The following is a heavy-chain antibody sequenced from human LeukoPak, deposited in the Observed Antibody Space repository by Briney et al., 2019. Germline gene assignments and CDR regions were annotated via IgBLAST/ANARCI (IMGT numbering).Heavy chain of an antibody. D-gene: IGHD1-14*01. CDR3: ARGRNLPYYYYGMDV. V-gene: IGHV4-59*01. CDR1: GGSISSYY. CDR2: IYYSGST. J-gene: IGHJ6*02. Sequence: PSETLSLTCTVSGGSISSYYWSWIRQPPGKGLEWIGYIYYSGSTNYNPSLKSRVTISVDTSKNQFSLKLSSVTAADTAVYYCARGRNLPYYYYGMDVWGQGTTVTVSS.